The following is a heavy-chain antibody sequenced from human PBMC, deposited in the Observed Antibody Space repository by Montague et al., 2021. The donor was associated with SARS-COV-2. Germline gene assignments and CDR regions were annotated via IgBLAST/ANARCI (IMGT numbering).Heavy chain of an antibody. Sequence: SETLSLTCAVYDGSFSGYYWSWIRQPPGKGLEWIGYIYYSGTTNYNPSLKSRVTISLDTPKNQFSLNLNSVTAADTAIYHCARDQAAKISFKGAFDIWGQGRMVTVSS. D-gene: IGHD3-3*01. J-gene: IGHJ3*02. V-gene: IGHV4-59*01. CDR3: ARDQAAKISFKGAFDI. CDR1: DGSFSGYY. CDR2: IYYSGTT.